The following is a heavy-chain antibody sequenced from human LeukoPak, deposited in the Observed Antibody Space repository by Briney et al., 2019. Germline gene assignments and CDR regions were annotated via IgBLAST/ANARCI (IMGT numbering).Heavy chain of an antibody. V-gene: IGHV4-39*07. CDR3: ARGALFGGFAVIQKHYYYYYMDV. Sequence: PSETLSLTCTVSGGSISSSSNYWGWIRQPPGKGLEWIGTIYYSGSTYYNPSLKSRVTISVDTSKNQFSLKLSSVTAADTAVYYCARGALFGGFAVIQKHYYYYYMDVWGKGTTVTISS. CDR1: GGSISSSSNY. J-gene: IGHJ6*03. CDR2: IYYSGST. D-gene: IGHD3-10*01.